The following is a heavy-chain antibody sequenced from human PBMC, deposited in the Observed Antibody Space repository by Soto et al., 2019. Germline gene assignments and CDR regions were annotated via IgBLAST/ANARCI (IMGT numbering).Heavy chain of an antibody. Sequence: PSETLSLTCAVYGGSFSGYYWSWIRQPPGKGLEWIGEINHSGSTNYNPSLKSRVTISVDTSASTAYMELSSLRSEDTAVYYCARDRRRNLISGYDEFDYWGQGTLVTVSS. CDR1: GGSFSGYY. CDR3: ARDRRRNLISGYDEFDY. J-gene: IGHJ4*02. CDR2: INHSGST. V-gene: IGHV4-34*01. D-gene: IGHD5-12*01.